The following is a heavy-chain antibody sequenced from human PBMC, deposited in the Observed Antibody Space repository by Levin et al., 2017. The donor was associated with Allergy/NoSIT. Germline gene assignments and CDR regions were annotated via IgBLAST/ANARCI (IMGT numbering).Heavy chain of an antibody. CDR2: ISYDGSTK. CDR1: GFTFSSYA. D-gene: IGHD3-10*01. J-gene: IGHJ5*02. V-gene: IGHV3-30-3*01. CDR3: ARNRADHSWFDWFDP. Sequence: GSLRLSCAASGFTFSSYAFHWVRQAPGKGLEWVALISYDGSTKFYADSVKGRFTISRDDSKNSLYLQMNSLRPEDTALYFCARNRADHSWFDWFDPWGQGLLVTVSS.